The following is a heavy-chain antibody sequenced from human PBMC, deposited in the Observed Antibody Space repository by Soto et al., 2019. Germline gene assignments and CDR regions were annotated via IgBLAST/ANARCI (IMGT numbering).Heavy chain of an antibody. Sequence: EVQLLESGGGLVQPGGSLRLSCAASRFTFSSYAMSWVRQAPGKGLEWVSAISGSGGSTYYADSVKGRFTISRDNSKDTVYLQMNSLRDEDTAVYYCAKGDDYGDYPTDYWGQGTLVTVSS. CDR1: RFTFSSYA. J-gene: IGHJ4*02. V-gene: IGHV3-23*01. CDR3: AKGDDYGDYPTDY. CDR2: ISGSGGST. D-gene: IGHD4-17*01.